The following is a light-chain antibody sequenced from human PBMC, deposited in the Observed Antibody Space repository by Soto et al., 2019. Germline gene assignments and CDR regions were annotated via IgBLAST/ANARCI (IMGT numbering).Light chain of an antibody. CDR2: WAS. CDR3: QQYYSLPPT. J-gene: IGKJ1*01. Sequence: DIVMTQSPDSLAVSLGERATINCKSSQNVLFSSNNKNYLAWYQQKPGQPPKLLIYWASTRESGVPDRFSGSGSGTDFTLTISSLQAEDVAVYYCQQYYSLPPTFGQGTKVDI. CDR1: QNVLFSSNNKNY. V-gene: IGKV4-1*01.